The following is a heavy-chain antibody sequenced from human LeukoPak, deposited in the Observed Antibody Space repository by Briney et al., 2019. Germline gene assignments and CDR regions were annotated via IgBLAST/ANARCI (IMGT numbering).Heavy chain of an antibody. J-gene: IGHJ4*02. CDR1: GFSFSSYW. V-gene: IGHV3-7*04. CDR3: ARDLDTRSSYEFGY. CDR2: IKRDGSEK. D-gene: IGHD5-18*01. Sequence: GGSLRLSCAASGFSFSSYWMNWVRQAPGKGLEWVANIKRDGSEKHYVDSVKGRFTISRDNAKNSLYLQMNSLRAEDTAVYYCARDLDTRSSYEFGYWGQGTLVTVSS.